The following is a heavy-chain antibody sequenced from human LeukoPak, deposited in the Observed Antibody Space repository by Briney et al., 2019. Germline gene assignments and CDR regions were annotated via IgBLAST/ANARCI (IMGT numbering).Heavy chain of an antibody. J-gene: IGHJ4*02. CDR2: ISSSSSTI. D-gene: IGHD2-15*01. CDR3: AREGSNCSGGSCYLYYFDY. V-gene: IGHV3-48*02. CDR1: GFTFSSYS. Sequence: GGSLRLSCAASGFTFSSYSMTWVRQAPGKGLEWVSYISSSSSTIYYADSVKGRFTISRDNAKNSLYLQMNSLRDEDTAVYYCAREGSNCSGGSCYLYYFDYWGQGTLVTVSS.